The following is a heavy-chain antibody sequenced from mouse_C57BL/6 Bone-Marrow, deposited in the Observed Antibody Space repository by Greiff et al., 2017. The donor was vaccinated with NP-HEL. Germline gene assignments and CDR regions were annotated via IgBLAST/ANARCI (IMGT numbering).Heavy chain of an antibody. Sequence: VQLQQPGAELVKPGASVTLSCKVSGYTFTSDWMYWVKQRPGRGLEGIGRIDPNSGSTKYNEKCKSKATLTAEKPSSTTSIQLSTLTSVVSAVFYCPIITTVFGFWGQSTPLPVSS. CDR2: IDPNSGST. D-gene: IGHD1-1*01. V-gene: IGHV1-72*01. CDR3: PIITTVFGF. CDR1: GYTFTSDW. J-gene: IGHJ2*01.